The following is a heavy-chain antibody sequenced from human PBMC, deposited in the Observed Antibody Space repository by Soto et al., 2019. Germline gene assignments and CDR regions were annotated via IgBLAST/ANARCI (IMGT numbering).Heavy chain of an antibody. CDR3: ARAYSGYDYFDY. V-gene: IGHV1-69*06. D-gene: IGHD5-12*01. CDR2: IIPIFGTA. Sequence: ASVKVSCKASGGTFSSYAISWVRQAPGQGLEWMGGIIPIFGTANYAQKFQGRVTITADKSTSTAYMELSSLRSEDTAVYYCARAYSGYDYFDYWGQGTLVTVSS. CDR1: GGTFSSYA. J-gene: IGHJ4*02.